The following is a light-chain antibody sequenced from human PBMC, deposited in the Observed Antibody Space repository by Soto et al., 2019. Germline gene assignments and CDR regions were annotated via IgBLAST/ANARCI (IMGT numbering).Light chain of an antibody. J-gene: IGKJ1*01. CDR2: GAT. Sequence: EIVFTQSPGTLSLSPGERATLSCRASQSVSSSYLAWYHQKPGQAPRILIFGATSRATGIPDRFSGSGSGTDFTLTISRLEPEDFAVYYCPQYGGSSWTFGQGTKVDIK. CDR3: PQYGGSSWT. CDR1: QSVSSSY. V-gene: IGKV3-20*01.